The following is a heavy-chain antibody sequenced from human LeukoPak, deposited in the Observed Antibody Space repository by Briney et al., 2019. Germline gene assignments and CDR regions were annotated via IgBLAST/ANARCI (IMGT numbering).Heavy chain of an antibody. V-gene: IGHV1-18*01. D-gene: IGHD3-3*01. Sequence: ASVKVSCKASGYTFTSYGISWVRQAPGQGLEWMGWISAYNGNTNYAQKLQGRVTMTTDTSTSTAYMELRSLRSDAAAVYYCARDFSVAIFGVVPFDYWGQGTLVTVSS. CDR3: ARDFSVAIFGVVPFDY. CDR1: GYTFTSYG. CDR2: ISAYNGNT. J-gene: IGHJ4*02.